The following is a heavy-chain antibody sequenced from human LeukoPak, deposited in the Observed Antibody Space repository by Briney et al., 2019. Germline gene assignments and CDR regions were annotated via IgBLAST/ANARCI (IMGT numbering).Heavy chain of an antibody. V-gene: IGHV3-9*01. CDR1: GFDFDDYA. CDR3: ARDPIADY. D-gene: IGHD2-21*01. J-gene: IGHJ4*02. Sequence: GGSLRLSCAASGFDFDDYAMHWVRQAPGKGLEWVSSISWNSDTIYYADSVKGRFTISRDNAKNSLYLQMNSLRAEDTAVYYCARDPIADYWGQGTLVPVSS. CDR2: ISWNSDTI.